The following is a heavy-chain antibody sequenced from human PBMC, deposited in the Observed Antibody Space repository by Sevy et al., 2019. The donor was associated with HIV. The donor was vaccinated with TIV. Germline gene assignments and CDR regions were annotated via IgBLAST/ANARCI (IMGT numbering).Heavy chain of an antibody. CDR2: ISYDGSNK. Sequence: GGSLRLSCAASGFTFSSYAMHWVRQAPGKGLEWVAVISYDGSNKYYADSVKGRFTISRDNSKNTLYLQMNSLRPEDTDGYYCARDAGAVAGPYYYYYGMDVWGQGTTVTVSS. D-gene: IGHD6-19*01. J-gene: IGHJ6*02. CDR3: ARDAGAVAGPYYYYYGMDV. V-gene: IGHV3-30-3*01. CDR1: GFTFSSYA.